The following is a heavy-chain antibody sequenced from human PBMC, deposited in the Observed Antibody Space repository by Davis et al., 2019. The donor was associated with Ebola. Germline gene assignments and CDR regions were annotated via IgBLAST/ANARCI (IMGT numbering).Heavy chain of an antibody. CDR3: ATNTTSTPGFDS. J-gene: IGHJ4*02. CDR1: GDSISSHY. Sequence: PSETLSLTCSVSGDSISSHYWTWIRQPPGKGLEWIGQIHYGGSTNYNPSLKSRFTISVDTSNNRFSLKVTSVTAADTAVYYCATNTTSTPGFDSWGQGTLVTVSS. V-gene: IGHV4-59*11. CDR2: IHYGGST. D-gene: IGHD1-1*01.